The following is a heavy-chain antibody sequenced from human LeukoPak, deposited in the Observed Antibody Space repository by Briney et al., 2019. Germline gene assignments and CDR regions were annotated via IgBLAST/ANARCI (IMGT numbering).Heavy chain of an antibody. Sequence: GGSLRLSCEASGFNFNTYSMAWVRQAPGKGLEWVSIISRASESIFYADSVKGRFTISRDNAKNSLYLQMNSLRAEDTAVYYCARVPYSSSGTGYDYWGQGTLVTVSS. CDR3: ARVPYSSSGTGYDY. J-gene: IGHJ4*02. CDR1: GFNFNTYS. CDR2: ISRASESI. D-gene: IGHD6-6*01. V-gene: IGHV3-21*01.